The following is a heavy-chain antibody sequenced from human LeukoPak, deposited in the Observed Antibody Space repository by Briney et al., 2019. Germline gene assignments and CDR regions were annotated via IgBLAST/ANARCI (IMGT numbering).Heavy chain of an antibody. J-gene: IGHJ4*02. V-gene: IGHV1-46*01. CDR2: INPSGGST. CDR3: ARVVGATNIFDY. D-gene: IGHD1-26*01. Sequence: GASVKVSCKASGYTFTSYYMHWVRQAPGQGLEWMGIINPSGGSTSYAQKFQGRVTMTRDTSTSTVYMELSSLRSEDTAVYHCARVVGATNIFDYWGQGTLVTVSS. CDR1: GYTFTSYY.